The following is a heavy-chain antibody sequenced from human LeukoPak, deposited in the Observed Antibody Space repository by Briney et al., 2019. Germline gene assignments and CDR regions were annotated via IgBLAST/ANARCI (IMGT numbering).Heavy chain of an antibody. J-gene: IGHJ6*03. V-gene: IGHV3-20*04. CDR3: AREVARNYYYYYMDV. CDR2: ITWNGGST. D-gene: IGHD2-15*01. CDR1: GFIFDDYG. Sequence: GGSLRLFCAASGFIFDDYGMSWVRQAPGKGLEWVCGITWNGGSTGYADSVKGRFTISRDNAKNSLYLQMNSLRAEDTALYYCAREVARNYYYYYMDVWGKGTTVTVSS.